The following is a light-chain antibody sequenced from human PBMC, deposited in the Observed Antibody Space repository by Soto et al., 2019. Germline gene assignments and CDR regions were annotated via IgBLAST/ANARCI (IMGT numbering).Light chain of an antibody. CDR2: DAS. J-gene: IGKJ2*01. V-gene: IGKV1-5*01. CDR1: QSISSW. CDR3: QQYNSYWRT. Sequence: DIQMTQSPSTLSASVGDRVTITCRASQSISSWLAWYQQKPGKAPKLLICDASSLESGVPSRFSGSGSGTEFTLTISSLQPDDFATYYCQQYNSYWRTFGQGTKLEIK.